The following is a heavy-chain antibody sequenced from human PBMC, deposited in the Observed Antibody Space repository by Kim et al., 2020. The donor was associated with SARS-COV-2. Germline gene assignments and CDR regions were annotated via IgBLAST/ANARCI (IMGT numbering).Heavy chain of an antibody. CDR1: GYTFTSYY. CDR2: INPSGCST. Sequence: ASVKVSCKASGYTFTSYYMHGVRQAPGQGLEWMGIINPSGCSTSYAQKFQGIVTMTRDTSTSTVYMEVGSLRPEDTAGYYCAREGAYTGGWSEFDYWGQGNLVTVSS. J-gene: IGHJ4*02. V-gene: IGHV1-46*01. CDR3: AREGAYTGGWSEFDY. D-gene: IGHD6-19*01.